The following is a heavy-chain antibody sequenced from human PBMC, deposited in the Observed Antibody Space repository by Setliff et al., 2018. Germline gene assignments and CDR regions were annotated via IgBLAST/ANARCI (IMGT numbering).Heavy chain of an antibody. D-gene: IGHD1-26*01. CDR1: GFTFSDYY. CDR2: ISSSGSTI. V-gene: IGHV3-11*04. Sequence: PGESLKISCAASGFTFSDYYMSWIRQAPGKGLEWVSYISSSGSTIYYADSVKGRFTISRDNAKNTLYLQMNSLRAEDTAVYYCARDREVVGSTRGTYYHYYHMDVWGKGTTVTVSS. CDR3: ARDREVVGSTRGTYYHYYHMDV. J-gene: IGHJ6*03.